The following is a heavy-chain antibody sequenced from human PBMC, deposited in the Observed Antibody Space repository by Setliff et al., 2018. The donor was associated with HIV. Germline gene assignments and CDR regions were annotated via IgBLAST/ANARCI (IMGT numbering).Heavy chain of an antibody. CDR2: ITGGGGNQ. CDR1: GFSFDDYA. CDR3: ARSVIGYYYYGMDV. J-gene: IGHJ6*02. Sequence: PGGSLRLSCVASGFSFDDYAMHWVRQAPGKGLEWVSAITGGGGNQYYADSVKGRFTISRVNSKNTLYLQMNSLRAEDTAVYYCARSVIGYYYYGMDVWGQGTTVTVSS. V-gene: IGHV3-23*01. D-gene: IGHD3-22*01.